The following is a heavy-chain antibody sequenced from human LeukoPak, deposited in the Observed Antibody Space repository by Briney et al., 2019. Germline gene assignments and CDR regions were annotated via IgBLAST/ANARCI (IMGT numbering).Heavy chain of an antibody. D-gene: IGHD3-9*01. CDR3: ARGWEELRYFDWFPLYYYYYGMDV. Sequence: VASVKVSCKASGYTFTSYDINWVRQATGQGLEWMGWMNPNSGNTGYAQKFQGRVTMTRNTSISTAYMELSSLRSEDTAVYYCARGWEELRYFDWFPLYYYYYGMDVWGQGTTVTVSS. V-gene: IGHV1-8*01. J-gene: IGHJ6*02. CDR1: GYTFTSYD. CDR2: MNPNSGNT.